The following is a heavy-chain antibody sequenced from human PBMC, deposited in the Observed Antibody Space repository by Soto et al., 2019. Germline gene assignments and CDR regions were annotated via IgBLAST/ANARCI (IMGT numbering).Heavy chain of an antibody. V-gene: IGHV4-59*08. CDR3: VRQGIGPLHGLVDV. CDR2: IYETGGT. Sequence: QVQLQESGPGMVKPSETLSLTCTVSSDPTSTHTWGWIRQTPGKGLEWIGYIYETGGTAYNPSLNARGTISLDRSTKDLALKLSSATAADTDMYHCVRQGIGPLHGLVDVWGRGTTVIVSS. D-gene: IGHD3-10*01. CDR1: SDPTSTHT. J-gene: IGHJ6*02.